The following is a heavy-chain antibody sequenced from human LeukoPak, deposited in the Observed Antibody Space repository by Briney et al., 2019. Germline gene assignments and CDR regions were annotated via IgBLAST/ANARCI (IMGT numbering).Heavy chain of an antibody. J-gene: IGHJ6*03. CDR2: ISSSGSTI. D-gene: IGHD5-18*01. Sequence: GGSLRLSCAASGFTFSSYEMNWVRQAPGKGLEWVSYISSSGSTIYYADSVKGRFTISRDNAKNSLYLQMNSLGAEDTAVYYCAKSFAARYYYYYMDVWGKGTTVTISS. V-gene: IGHV3-48*03. CDR3: AKSFAARYYYYYMDV. CDR1: GFTFSSYE.